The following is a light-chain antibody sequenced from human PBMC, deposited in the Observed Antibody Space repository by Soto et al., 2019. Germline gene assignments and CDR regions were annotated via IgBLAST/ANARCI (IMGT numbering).Light chain of an antibody. CDR1: QSLVYSDGNTY. CDR3: QHYVERSQIT. J-gene: IGKJ5*01. CDR2: AAS. V-gene: IGKV2-30*01. Sequence: VMTQSPLAVRLTLGQPAFLFCSSSQSLVYSDGNTYLNWFQQRPGQSPRRIIYAASSRATDIPDRFSGSGSGTDFTLTIRRLEPEDFALYYCQHYVERSQITVGKRKRLAIK.